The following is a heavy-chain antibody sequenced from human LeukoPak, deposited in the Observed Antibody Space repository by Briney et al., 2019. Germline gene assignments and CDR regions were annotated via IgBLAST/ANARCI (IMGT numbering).Heavy chain of an antibody. CDR2: MNSSSGNT. J-gene: IGHJ6*03. CDR3: ARDGQWLARGAYYMDV. Sequence: ASVKVSCKASGYTFTNYDINWVRQATGQGLEWMGWMNSSSGNTGYAQKFQGRVTMTRDTSTSTVYMELSSLRSEDTAVYYCARDGQWLARGAYYMDVWGKGTTVTVSS. CDR1: GYTFTNYD. D-gene: IGHD6-19*01. V-gene: IGHV1-8*01.